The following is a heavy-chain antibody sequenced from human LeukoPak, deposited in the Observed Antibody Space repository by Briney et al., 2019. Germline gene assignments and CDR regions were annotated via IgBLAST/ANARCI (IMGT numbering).Heavy chain of an antibody. CDR1: GGSSSAYW. Sequence: SETLSLTCAVYGGSSSAYWWSWIRQPPGKGLEWIGEINPSGTTNYNPSLKGRVTISLDTSKNHFSLNLSSVTAADTAVYYCARPRKHDYYDMDVWGKGTTVTVSS. J-gene: IGHJ6*03. CDR2: INPSGTT. V-gene: IGHV4-34*01. CDR3: ARPRKHDYYDMDV.